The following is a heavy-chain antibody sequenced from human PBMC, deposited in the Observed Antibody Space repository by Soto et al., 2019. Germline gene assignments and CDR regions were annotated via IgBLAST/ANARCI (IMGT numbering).Heavy chain of an antibody. V-gene: IGHV2-5*02. CDR3: AHRNYGPFDY. CDR2: IYWDDDK. CDR1: GFSLSASAMG. Sequence: QITLKESGPTVVKPTQTLTLTCTFSGFSLSASAMGVGWIRQPPGKALEWLGIIYWDDDKRYSPSLKSRLTITKDTSKKQVVLTMTNMDPADTATYYCAHRNYGPFDYWGQGTLVTVSS. J-gene: IGHJ4*02. D-gene: IGHD4-17*01.